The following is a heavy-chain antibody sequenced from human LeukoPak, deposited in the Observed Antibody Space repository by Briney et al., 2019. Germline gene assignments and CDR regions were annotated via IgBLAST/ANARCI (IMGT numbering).Heavy chain of an antibody. CDR3: ASNSYSSGWYSYYYYGMDV. V-gene: IGHV1-8*01. J-gene: IGHJ6*02. CDR2: MNPNSGNT. CDR1: GYTFTSYD. D-gene: IGHD6-19*01. Sequence: GAVKVSCKASGYTFTSYDINWVRQATGQGLEWMGWMNPNSGNTGYAQKFQGRVTMTRNTSISTAYMELSSLRSEDTAVYYCASNSYSSGWYSYYYYGMDVWGQGTTVTVSS.